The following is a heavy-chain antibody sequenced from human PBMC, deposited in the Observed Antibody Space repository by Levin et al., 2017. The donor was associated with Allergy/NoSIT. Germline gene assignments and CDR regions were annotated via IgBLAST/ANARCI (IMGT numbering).Heavy chain of an antibody. V-gene: IGHV1-2*02. CDR1: GYTFTGYY. J-gene: IGHJ4*02. CDR2: INPNSGGT. CDR3: ARDLGGYYDSSGYYSSYYFDY. D-gene: IGHD3-22*01. Sequence: ASVKVSCKASGYTFTGYYMHWVRQAPGQGLEWMGWINPNSGGTNYAQKFQGRVTMTRDTSISTAYMELSRLRSDDTAVYYCARDLGGYYDSSGYYSSYYFDYWGQGTLVTVSS.